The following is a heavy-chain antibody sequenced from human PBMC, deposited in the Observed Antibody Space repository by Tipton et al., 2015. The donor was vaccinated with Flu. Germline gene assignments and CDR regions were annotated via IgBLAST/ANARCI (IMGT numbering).Heavy chain of an antibody. V-gene: IGHV4-38-2*01. CDR1: GDSIGSPYF. CDR3: ARRDYSNYVSEPKNWFDS. CDR2: VHQAGTT. D-gene: IGHD4-11*01. Sequence: LRLSCSVTGDSIGSPYFWGWNRQPPGKGLEWIGNVHQAGTTDYNPSLRRRVTIAVDRPKNQFSLSLTSVTAADTAVYYCARRDYSNYVSEPKNWFDSWGQGTLVTVSS. J-gene: IGHJ5*01.